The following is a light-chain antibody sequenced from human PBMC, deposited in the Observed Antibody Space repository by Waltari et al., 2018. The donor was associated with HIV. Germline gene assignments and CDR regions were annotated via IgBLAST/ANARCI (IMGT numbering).Light chain of an antibody. Sequence: DIQMTQSPSSLSASVGDRVTITCRASQGISNSLAWYQQKPGKAPTVLLYAASRLESGVPSRFSGSGSGTDYTLTISSLQPEDFATYYCQHYYSTPYTFGQGTKLEIK. V-gene: IGKV1-NL1*01. CDR3: QHYYSTPYT. J-gene: IGKJ2*01. CDR1: QGISNS. CDR2: AAS.